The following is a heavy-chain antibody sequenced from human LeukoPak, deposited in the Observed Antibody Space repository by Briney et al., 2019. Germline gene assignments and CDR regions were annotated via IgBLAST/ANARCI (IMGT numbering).Heavy chain of an antibody. D-gene: IGHD1-26*01. J-gene: IGHJ4*02. V-gene: IGHV1-46*01. CDR1: GYSFTNYY. CDR2: INPSADSA. CDR3: ARIYGWTTSGTYELTDY. Sequence: ASVKVSCKTSGYSFTNYYVHWVRQAPGQGLEWLGIINPSADSASYAQKFQGRVTVTRDTSITTAYMELRSLTSDDTAIYYCARIYGWTTSGTYELTDYWGQGTLVTVSS.